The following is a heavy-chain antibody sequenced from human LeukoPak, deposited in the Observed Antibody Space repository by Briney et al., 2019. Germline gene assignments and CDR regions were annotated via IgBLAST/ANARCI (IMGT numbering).Heavy chain of an antibody. CDR3: ARDKGLTAPPPYGLDV. J-gene: IGHJ6*02. D-gene: IGHD5-18*01. V-gene: IGHV1-69*04. CDR1: GGTFSSSA. Sequence: SVKVSCKTSGGTFSSSAITWVRQAPGQGLEWMGRIIPVLNITTYAQKFQGSVTITADTSTSTVYMELSSLRSEETAVYYCARDKGLTAPPPYGLDVWGQGTTVIVSS. CDR2: IIPVLNIT.